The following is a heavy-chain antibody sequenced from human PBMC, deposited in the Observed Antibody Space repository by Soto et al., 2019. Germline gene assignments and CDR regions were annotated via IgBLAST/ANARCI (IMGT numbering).Heavy chain of an antibody. CDR2: INHSGST. CDR1: GGSFSGYY. Sequence: SETLSLTCAVYGGSFSGYYWSWIRQPPGKGLEWIGEINHSGSTNYNPSLKSRVTISVDTSKNQFSLKLSSVTAADTAVYYCARGRRWFDPWGQGTLVTVSS. V-gene: IGHV4-34*01. CDR3: ARGRRWFDP. J-gene: IGHJ5*02.